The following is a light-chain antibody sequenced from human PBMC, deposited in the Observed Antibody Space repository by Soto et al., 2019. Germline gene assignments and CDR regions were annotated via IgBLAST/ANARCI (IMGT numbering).Light chain of an antibody. CDR1: QSVSSY. V-gene: IGKV3-11*01. J-gene: IGKJ4*01. CDR3: QHRASWPLT. Sequence: EIVLTQSPATLSLSPGERATLSCRASQSVSSYLAWYQQKPGQPPRLLIYDASNRATGIPARFSGRGSGTDFTLTISSLEPEDFAVYYCQHRASWPLTFGGGTKVEI. CDR2: DAS.